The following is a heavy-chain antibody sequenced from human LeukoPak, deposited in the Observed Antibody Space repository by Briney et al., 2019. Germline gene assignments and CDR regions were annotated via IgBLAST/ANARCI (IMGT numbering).Heavy chain of an antibody. Sequence: GGSLRLSCAVSGLNVTTTQMTWVRQAPGQGLEWVSSIYSGATYYAGSVKGRFAISRDTSKNALYLQMSSLRVEDTAIFYCARLPYKWGQGTLVTVSS. CDR2: IYSGAT. CDR1: GLNVTTTQ. CDR3: ARLPYK. J-gene: IGHJ4*02. D-gene: IGHD1-14*01. V-gene: IGHV3-53*01.